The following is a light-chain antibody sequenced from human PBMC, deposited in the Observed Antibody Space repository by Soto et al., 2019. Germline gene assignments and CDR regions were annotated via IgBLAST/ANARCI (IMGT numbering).Light chain of an antibody. CDR3: QQYGSSPWT. CDR2: GAS. J-gene: IGKJ1*01. CDR1: QSVSSSY. V-gene: IGKV3-20*01. Sequence: EIVLTQSPGTLSLSPGERATLSCRASQSVSSSYLAWYQQKPGQAPRLLIYGASSRATGIPDRFSGSGSGKVFTLTISRLEPEDFAVYYCQQYGSSPWTFGQGTKVDIK.